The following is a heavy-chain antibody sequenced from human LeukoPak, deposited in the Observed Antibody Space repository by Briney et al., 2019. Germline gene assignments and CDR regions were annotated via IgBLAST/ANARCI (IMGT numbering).Heavy chain of an antibody. J-gene: IGHJ5*02. CDR1: GGSFSGYY. CDR3: ARGRYYDSSGYYRWLDP. CDR2: INHSGST. D-gene: IGHD3-22*01. Sequence: PSETLSLTCAVYGGSFSGYYWSWIRQPPGKGLEWIGEINHSGSTNYNPSLKSRVTISVDTSKNQFSLKLTSVTAADTAVYYCARGRYYDSSGYYRWLDPWGQGTLVTVSS. V-gene: IGHV4-34*01.